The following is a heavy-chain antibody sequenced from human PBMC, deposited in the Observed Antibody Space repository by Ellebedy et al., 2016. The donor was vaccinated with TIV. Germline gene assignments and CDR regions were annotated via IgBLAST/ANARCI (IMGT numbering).Heavy chain of an antibody. Sequence: GESLKISXVASGITFTNSWMTWVRQTPGKGLGWVASINSDGSEKRYVDSAKGRFTISRDNAANSVYLQVSSLRGDDTAVYYCARDSGYYCLDFWGQGTLVTVSS. V-gene: IGHV3-7*01. CDR1: GITFTNSW. CDR3: ARDSGYYCLDF. CDR2: INSDGSEK. D-gene: IGHD5-12*01. J-gene: IGHJ4*02.